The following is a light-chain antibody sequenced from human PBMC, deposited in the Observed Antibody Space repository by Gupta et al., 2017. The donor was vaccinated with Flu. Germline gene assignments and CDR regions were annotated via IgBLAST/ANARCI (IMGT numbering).Light chain of an antibody. CDR3: QSADSSGAYDV. V-gene: IGLV3-25*03. CDR1: ALPKQY. CDR2: KDT. J-gene: IGLJ1*01. Sequence: SYELTQPHAVSVSPGQTDRITCAGDALPKQYAYWYQQKSGQAPVLVIYKDTERPSGIPERFSGSSSGTTVTLTINGVQAEDEADYYCQSADSSGAYDVFGTGTKVNVL.